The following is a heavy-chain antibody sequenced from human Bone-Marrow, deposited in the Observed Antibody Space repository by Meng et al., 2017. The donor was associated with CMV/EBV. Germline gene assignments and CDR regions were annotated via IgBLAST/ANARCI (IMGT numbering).Heavy chain of an antibody. CDR2: INHSGST. J-gene: IGHJ6*01. V-gene: IGHV4-34*01. CDR1: GGSVSGYY. Sequence: CAVYGGSVSGYYWSWIRQPPGKGLEWIGEINHSGSTNYNQSLKSRVTISVDTSKKQLGLKLSSVAAADTAVYYCARGVHGMDVWGQGTTVTVAS. CDR3: ARGVHGMDV.